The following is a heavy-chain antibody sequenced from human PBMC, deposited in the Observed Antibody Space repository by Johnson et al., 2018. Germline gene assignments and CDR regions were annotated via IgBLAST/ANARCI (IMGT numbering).Heavy chain of an antibody. CDR2: ISGDGSDT. D-gene: IGHD7-27*01. Sequence: VQLQESGGDLVQPGGSLRLSCEASGFTFTSYWMHWVRQVPGKGLVWVSCISGDGSDTRYADSVKGRFTISKDNAKNTLYLQMNNLRVEDTAGYYCANDDWGPRAFEAWGQGTMVTVSS. CDR3: ANDDWGPRAFEA. V-gene: IGHV3-74*01. CDR1: GFTFTSYW. J-gene: IGHJ3*01.